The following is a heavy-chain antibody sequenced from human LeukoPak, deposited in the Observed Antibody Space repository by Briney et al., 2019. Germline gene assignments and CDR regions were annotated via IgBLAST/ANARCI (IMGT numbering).Heavy chain of an antibody. Sequence: GGSLRLSCTGSGFIFRDYPMSWFRQAPGKGLEWVGFIRSIGYGGATEYAASVKGRFTISRDDSKSIAYLQMNTLKTEDTAVYYCTRGLTQLFQSGVFDFWAQGTLVIVSS. CDR2: IRSIGYGGAT. D-gene: IGHD3-10*01. CDR1: GFIFRDYP. V-gene: IGHV3-49*03. CDR3: TRGLTQLFQSGVFDF. J-gene: IGHJ4*02.